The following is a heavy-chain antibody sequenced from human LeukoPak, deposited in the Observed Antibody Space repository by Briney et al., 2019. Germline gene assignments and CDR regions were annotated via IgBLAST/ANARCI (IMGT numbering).Heavy chain of an antibody. CDR1: GHSLSGYN. CDR2: IYITGTT. J-gene: IGHJ3*02. CDR3: ARSSNYASDI. V-gene: IGHV4-4*07. Sequence: SETLSLTCTVSGHSLSGYNWTWIRQPAGKGLEWIGLIYITGTTYYNPSLESRLTMSLDTSKNQFSLKLTSVTAADTAVYYYARSSNYASDIWGQGTVVTVSS. D-gene: IGHD4-11*01.